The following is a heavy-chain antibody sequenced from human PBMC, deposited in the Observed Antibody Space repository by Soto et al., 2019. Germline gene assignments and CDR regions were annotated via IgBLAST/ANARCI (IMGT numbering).Heavy chain of an antibody. CDR2: ISSSGSTI. Sequence: GGSLRLSCAASGFTFSDYYMSWIRQAPGKGLEWVSYISSSGSTIYYADSVKGRFTISRDNAKNSLYLQMNSLRAEDTAVYYCARDGGHYDILTGYYTGYYFDYWGQGTLVTVSS. CDR3: ARDGGHYDILTGYYTGYYFDY. D-gene: IGHD3-9*01. CDR1: GFTFSDYY. V-gene: IGHV3-11*01. J-gene: IGHJ4*02.